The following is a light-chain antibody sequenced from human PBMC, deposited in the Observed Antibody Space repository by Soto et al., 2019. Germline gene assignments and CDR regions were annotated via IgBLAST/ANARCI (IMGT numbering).Light chain of an antibody. CDR2: EAS. CDR1: SSDVGSYNF. J-gene: IGLJ1*01. V-gene: IGLV2-23*01. Sequence: QSALTQPASVSASPGQSITIPCTGTSSDVGSYNFVSWYQQHPGKAPKLIIYEASKRPSGVSNRFSGSKSGNTASLTISGLEAEHEDDYDYCSFLGSDRYVFSTGTVVPV. CDR3: CSFLGSDRYV.